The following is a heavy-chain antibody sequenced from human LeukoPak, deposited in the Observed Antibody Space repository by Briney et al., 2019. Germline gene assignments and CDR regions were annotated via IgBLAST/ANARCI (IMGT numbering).Heavy chain of an antibody. J-gene: IGHJ4*02. CDR1: GFTFSSYA. CDR3: AKTPKVMYSSTFDY. D-gene: IGHD6-13*01. V-gene: IGHV3-23*01. CDR2: ISASGGST. Sequence: GGSLRLSCAASGFTFSSYAMSWVRQAPGKGLEWVSVISASGGSTYYADSVRGRFTISRDNSNGTLHLQMDSLRGEDTAVYYCAKTPKVMYSSTFDYWGQGTLVTVSS.